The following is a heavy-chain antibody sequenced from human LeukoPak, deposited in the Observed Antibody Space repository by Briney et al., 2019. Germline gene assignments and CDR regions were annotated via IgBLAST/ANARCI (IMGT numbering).Heavy chain of an antibody. D-gene: IGHD3-22*01. CDR2: FYYSGIT. Sequence: SETLSLTCFVSGGSVSSGDYSWSWIRQPPGKGLEWIGHFYYSGITYYNPSLKSRLTISIDTSRKQFSLRLTSVTAADTAVYYCARIRAAGGGYSFGWFDPWGQGTLVTVSS. CDR3: ARIRAAGGGYSFGWFDP. J-gene: IGHJ5*02. V-gene: IGHV4-30-4*07. CDR1: GGSVSSGDYS.